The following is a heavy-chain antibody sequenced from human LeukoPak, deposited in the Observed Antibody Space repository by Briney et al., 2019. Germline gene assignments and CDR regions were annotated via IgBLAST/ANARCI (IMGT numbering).Heavy chain of an antibody. Sequence: GGSLRLSCVASGFTFSTYGMHWVRQAPGKGLEWLTDIWYDGSNKYYTDSVKGRFTISRDNSKNTLYLQMSSLRAEDTAVYYCARDSNSYGSGATIDYWGQGTLVTVSS. J-gene: IGHJ4*02. V-gene: IGHV3-33*01. D-gene: IGHD3-10*01. CDR3: ARDSNSYGSGATIDY. CDR1: GFTFSTYG. CDR2: IWYDGSNK.